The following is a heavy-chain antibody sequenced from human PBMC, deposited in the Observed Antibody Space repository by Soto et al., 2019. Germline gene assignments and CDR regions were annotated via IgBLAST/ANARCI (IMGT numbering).Heavy chain of an antibody. CDR3: ARQWLDSYYFDY. CDR2: FFYSGST. Sequence: PSETLSLTCTVSGGSISSYYWSWIRQPPRKGLEWIGYFFYSGSTNYNPSLKSRVTISVDTSKNQFSLKLNSVTAADTAVYYCARQWLDSYYFDYWGQGTLVTVSS. D-gene: IGHD6-19*01. V-gene: IGHV4-59*01. CDR1: GGSISSYY. J-gene: IGHJ4*02.